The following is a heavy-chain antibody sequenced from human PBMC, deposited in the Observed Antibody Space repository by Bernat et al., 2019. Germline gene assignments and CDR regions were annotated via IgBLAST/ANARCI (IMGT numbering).Heavy chain of an antibody. CDR3: AKCAIAGVRGIIDLFDS. CDR1: GFTVSSNY. D-gene: IGHD3-10*01. Sequence: EVQLVESGGDLIQPGGSLRHSCAASGFTVSSNYMSWVRQAPGKGLEWVSVIYSGGSTYYADCVKGQFTNARGKSKSTLYLQMNRRRAEDTAVYYCAKCAIAGVRGIIDLFDSWGQGTLVTVSS. CDR2: IYSGGST. J-gene: IGHJ4*02. V-gene: IGHV3-53*01.